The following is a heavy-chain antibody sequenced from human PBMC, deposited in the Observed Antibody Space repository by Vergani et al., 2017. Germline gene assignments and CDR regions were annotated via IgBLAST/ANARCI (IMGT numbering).Heavy chain of an antibody. J-gene: IGHJ1*01. V-gene: IGHV3-66*01. D-gene: IGHD3-3*01. CDR3: ASKYYDFWSGRD. Sequence: QLVESGGDLVQPGGSLRLSCAVSGFTVSSHYMSWVRQAPGKGLEWVSVIFSGGYTYYADSVKGRFTISRDDSKNSLYLQMNSRRAEDTAVYYCASKYYDFWSGRDWGQGTLVTVSS. CDR2: IFSGGYT. CDR1: GFTVSSHY.